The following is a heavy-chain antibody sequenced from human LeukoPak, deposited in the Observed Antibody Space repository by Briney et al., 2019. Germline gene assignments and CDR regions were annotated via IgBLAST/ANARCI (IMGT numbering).Heavy chain of an antibody. CDR2: IIPILGIA. Sequence: SVRVSCKASGGTFSSYTISWVRQAPGQGLEWMGRIIPILGIANYAQKFQGRVTITADKSTSTAYMELSSLRSEDTAVYSCARDVDCTNGACYTYWYFDLWGRGTLVTVSS. CDR3: ARDVDCTNGACYTYWYFDL. D-gene: IGHD2-8*01. CDR1: GGTFSSYT. J-gene: IGHJ2*01. V-gene: IGHV1-69*04.